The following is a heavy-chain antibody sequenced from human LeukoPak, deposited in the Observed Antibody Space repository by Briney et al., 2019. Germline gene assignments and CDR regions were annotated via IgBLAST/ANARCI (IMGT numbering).Heavy chain of an antibody. D-gene: IGHD4-17*01. CDR1: GFTISSYE. CDR3: ARDPDDYGDYSYFDY. Sequence: GGSLRLSCAASGFTISSYEMDRVRQAPGKGLEWVSHISWNGETKTYADSVQGRFTISRDNSKNTLFLQMNSLRAEDTAVYYCARDPDDYGDYSYFDYWGQGTLVTVSS. J-gene: IGHJ4*02. CDR2: ISWNGETK. V-gene: IGHV3-48*03.